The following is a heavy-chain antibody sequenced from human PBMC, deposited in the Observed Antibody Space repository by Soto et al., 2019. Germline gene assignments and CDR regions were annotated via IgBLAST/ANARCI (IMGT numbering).Heavy chain of an antibody. CDR2: IKQDGSNK. V-gene: IGHV3-7*01. CDR1: VFTFSSYW. CDR3: AKDRSRCGGDCYSYYFDY. D-gene: IGHD2-21*02. J-gene: IGHJ4*02. Sequence: PGWSLRLSCSASVFTFSSYWMSWVRQAPGKGLEWVANIKQDGSNKYYADSVKGRFTISRDNSKNTLYLQMNSLRAEDTAVYYCAKDRSRCGGDCYSYYFDYWGQGTLVTVSS.